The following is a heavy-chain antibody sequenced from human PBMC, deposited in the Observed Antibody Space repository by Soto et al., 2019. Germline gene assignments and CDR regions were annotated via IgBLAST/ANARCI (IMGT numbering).Heavy chain of an antibody. V-gene: IGHV3-30*18. D-gene: IGHD3-16*01. CDR2: ISYDGSDK. Sequence: QVQLVESGGGVVQPGRSLKLSCAASGFTFSSYGMHWVRQAPGKGLAWVAVISYDGSDKYYSDSVKGRFTISRDDSKNTLDLQMNSLRADDTAVYYCAKTAGYDYVWGSSGLDPWCEGTLVTVSS. CDR3: AKTAGYDYVWGSSGLDP. CDR1: GFTFSSYG. J-gene: IGHJ5*02.